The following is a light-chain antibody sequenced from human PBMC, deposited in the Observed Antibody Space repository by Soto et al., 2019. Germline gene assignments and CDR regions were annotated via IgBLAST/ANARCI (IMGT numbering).Light chain of an antibody. J-gene: IGLJ1*01. V-gene: IGLV2-14*01. Sequence: LTQPASVSGSPGQSITISCTGTSSDVGGYKYVSWYQQHPGKAPKLMIYEVSNRPSGVSNRFSGSKSGNMASLTISGLQAEDEADYYCSSYTSSSPCVFGTGTKVTVL. CDR2: EVS. CDR3: SSYTSSSPCV. CDR1: SSDVGGYKY.